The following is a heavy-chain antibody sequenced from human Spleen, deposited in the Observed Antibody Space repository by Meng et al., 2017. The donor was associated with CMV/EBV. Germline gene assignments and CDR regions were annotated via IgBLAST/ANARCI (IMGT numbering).Heavy chain of an antibody. J-gene: IGHJ4*02. Sequence: SETLSLTCTVSGGSVSSGSHFWSWIRQPPGKGLEWIGYMYYSGSTNYNPSLKSRVTISVDTSKNQFSLKLSSVTAADTAMYYCARVGGITGTSDYWGQGTLVTVSS. CDR3: ARVGGITGTSDY. V-gene: IGHV4-61*01. CDR2: MYYSGST. D-gene: IGHD1-7*01. CDR1: GGSVSSGSHF.